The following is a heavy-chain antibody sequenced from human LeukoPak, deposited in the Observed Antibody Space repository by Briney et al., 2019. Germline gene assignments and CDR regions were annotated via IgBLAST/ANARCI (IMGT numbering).Heavy chain of an antibody. Sequence: KVSCKASGYTFTGYYMHWVRQAPGQGLEWMGIIYPGDSDTRYSPSFQGHVAISADNSISTAYLQWSSLKASDTAMYYCATYSGVWDLLNWGQGTLVAVSS. CDR3: ATYSGVWDLLN. V-gene: IGHV5-51*01. CDR2: IYPGDSDT. J-gene: IGHJ4*02. CDR1: GYTFTGYY. D-gene: IGHD1-26*01.